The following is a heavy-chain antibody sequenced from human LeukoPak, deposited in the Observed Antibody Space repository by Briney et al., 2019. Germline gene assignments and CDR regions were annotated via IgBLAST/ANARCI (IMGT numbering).Heavy chain of an antibody. CDR2: ISGDGGST. J-gene: IGHJ4*02. CDR1: GFTFDDYA. D-gene: IGHD3-10*01. Sequence: PGGSLRLSCAASGFTFDDYAMHWVRQAPGKGLEWVSLISGDGGSTYYADSVKGRFTISRDNSKNSLYLQMNSLRTEDTALYYCAKGLPLWFGESGLDYWGQGTLVTVSS. V-gene: IGHV3-43*02. CDR3: AKGLPLWFGESGLDY.